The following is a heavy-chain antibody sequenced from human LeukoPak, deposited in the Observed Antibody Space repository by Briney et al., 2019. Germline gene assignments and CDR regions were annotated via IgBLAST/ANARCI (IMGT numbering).Heavy chain of an antibody. CDR3: ARDSPKPGDNWFDP. CDR2: IYYSGST. D-gene: IGHD1-14*01. V-gene: IGHV4-59*02. CDR1: GGSVSSYY. Sequence: PSETLSLTCTVSGGSVSSYYWSWIRQPPGKGLEWIGYIYYSGSTNYNPSLKSRVTISVDTSKNQFSLKLSSVTAADTAVYYCARDSPKPGDNWFDPWGQGTLVTVSS. J-gene: IGHJ5*02.